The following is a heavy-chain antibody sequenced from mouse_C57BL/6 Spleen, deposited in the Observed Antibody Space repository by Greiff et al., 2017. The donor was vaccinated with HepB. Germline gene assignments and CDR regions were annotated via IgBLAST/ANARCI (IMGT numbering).Heavy chain of an antibody. CDR3: ARKVTYAMDY. J-gene: IGHJ4*01. CDR2: IYPRDGST. V-gene: IGHV1-78*01. Sequence: QVHVQQSDAELVKPGASVKISCKVSGYTFTDHTIHWMKQRPEQGLEWIGYIYPRDGSTKYNEKFKVKATLTADKSSSTSYMQLNSLTSEDSAVYLCARKVTYAMDYWGQGTSVTGSS. CDR1: GYTFTDHT.